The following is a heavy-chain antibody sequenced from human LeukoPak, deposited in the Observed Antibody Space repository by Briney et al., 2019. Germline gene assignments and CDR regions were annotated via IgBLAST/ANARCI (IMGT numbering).Heavy chain of an antibody. CDR1: GYTFTSYD. V-gene: IGHV1-8*01. J-gene: IGHJ6*03. D-gene: IGHD5-18*01. Sequence: APVKVSCKASGYTFTSYDINWVRQATGQGLEWMGWMNPNSGNTGYAQKFQGRVTMTRNTSISTAYMELSSLRSEDTAVYYCARAQMDPAMVFSTTYYYYYMDVWGKGTTVTVSS. CDR2: MNPNSGNT. CDR3: ARAQMDPAMVFSTTYYYYYMDV.